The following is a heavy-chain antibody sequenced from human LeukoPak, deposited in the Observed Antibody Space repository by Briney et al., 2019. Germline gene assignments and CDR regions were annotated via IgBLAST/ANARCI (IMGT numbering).Heavy chain of an antibody. CDR3: ARDGGFDI. Sequence: GGSLRLSCTASGFPFADFAMSWFRQAPGKGLEWVGFIRSKVYGGTTEYAASVKGRFTISRDDSKSIAYLQMNSLRDKDTAVYYCARDGGFDIWGQGTMVTVSS. CDR1: GFPFADFA. CDR2: IRSKVYGGTT. V-gene: IGHV3-49*03. J-gene: IGHJ3*02. D-gene: IGHD4-23*01.